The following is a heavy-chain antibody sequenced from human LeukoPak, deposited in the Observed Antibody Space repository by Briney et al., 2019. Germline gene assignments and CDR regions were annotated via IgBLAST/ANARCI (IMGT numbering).Heavy chain of an antibody. CDR2: AYHDGWRGVNNK. Sequence: HPGGSLRLSCAASGFTFRNYAIHWVRQAPGKGLEWVAVAYHDGWRGVNNKYYVDSVKGRFTISRDNSKNTLYLQMSSLRAEDTAVYYCATGSGYYYGHWGQGTLVTVSS. CDR1: GFTFRNYA. V-gene: IGHV3-30*04. J-gene: IGHJ4*02. D-gene: IGHD3-22*01. CDR3: ATGSGYYYGH.